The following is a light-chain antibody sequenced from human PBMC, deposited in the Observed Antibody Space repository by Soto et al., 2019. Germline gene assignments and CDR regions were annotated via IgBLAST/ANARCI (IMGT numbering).Light chain of an antibody. CDR2: DAS. CDR3: QPRISWTT. Sequence: EIVLTQSPTTLSLSPGERATLSCRASQSVSSYLAWYQQRPGQAPRLLIYDASNRATGIPARFSGSGSGTDFTLSISSLAPEDFAVYYCQPRISWTTFGGGTMLDIK. CDR1: QSVSSY. J-gene: IGKJ4*01. V-gene: IGKV3-11*01.